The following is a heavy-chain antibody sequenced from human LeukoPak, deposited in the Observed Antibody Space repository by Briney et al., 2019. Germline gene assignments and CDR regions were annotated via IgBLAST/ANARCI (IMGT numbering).Heavy chain of an antibody. D-gene: IGHD3-3*01. CDR3: VREGPITIFGVVYNWFDP. V-gene: IGHV3-48*01. J-gene: IGHJ5*02. CDR2: ISSSSSTI. Sequence: GGSLRLSCAASEFSFSSYSMNWVRQAPGKGLEWVSYISSSSSTIYYADSVKGRFTISRDNAKNSVYLQMNSLRAEDTAVYYCVREGPITIFGVVYNWFDPWGQGTLVTVSS. CDR1: EFSFSSYS.